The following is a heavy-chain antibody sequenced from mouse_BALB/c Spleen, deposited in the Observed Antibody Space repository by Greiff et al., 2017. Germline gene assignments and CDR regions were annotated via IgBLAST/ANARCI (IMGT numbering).Heavy chain of an antibody. D-gene: IGHD2-1*01. V-gene: IGHV1-87*01. J-gene: IGHJ3*01. CDR3: ASGGNYGWFAY. CDR1: GYTFTSYW. Sequence: QVQLQQSGAELARPGASVKLSCKASGYTFTSYWMQWVKQRPGQGLEWIGAIYPGDGDTRYTQKFKGKATLTADKSSSTAYMQLSSLASEDSAVYYCASGGNYGWFAYWGQGTLVTVSA. CDR2: IYPGDGDT.